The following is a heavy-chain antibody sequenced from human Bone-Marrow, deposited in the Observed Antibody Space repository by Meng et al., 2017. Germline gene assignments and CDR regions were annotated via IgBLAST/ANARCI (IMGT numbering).Heavy chain of an antibody. CDR3: AREANSDIVVVPAAPPLDY. CDR1: GFTFSSYG. CDR2: ISYDGSNK. D-gene: IGHD2-2*01. V-gene: IGHV3-30*19. Sequence: GESLKISCAASGFTFSSYGMHWVRQAPGKGLEWVAVISYDGSNKYYADSVKGRFTISRDNSKNTLYLQMNSLRAEDTAVYYCAREANSDIVVVPAAPPLDYWGQGTLVTVSS. J-gene: IGHJ4*02.